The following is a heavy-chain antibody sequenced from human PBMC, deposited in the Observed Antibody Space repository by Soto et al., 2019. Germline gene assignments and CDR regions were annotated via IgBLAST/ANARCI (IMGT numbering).Heavy chain of an antibody. J-gene: IGHJ4*02. CDR3: ARESSSTVTTGGGGSEKDY. Sequence: QVHLVESGGGVVQPGRSLRLSCAASGLTFSNYAMHWVRQAPGKGLEWVAFISYDGTNRCYPDSVKGRFTISRDNSKNTVYLQMNSLKTEDTAVYYCARESSSTVTTGGGGSEKDYWGQGTVVTVSS. CDR1: GLTFSNYA. CDR2: ISYDGTNR. V-gene: IGHV3-30-3*01. D-gene: IGHD4-17*01.